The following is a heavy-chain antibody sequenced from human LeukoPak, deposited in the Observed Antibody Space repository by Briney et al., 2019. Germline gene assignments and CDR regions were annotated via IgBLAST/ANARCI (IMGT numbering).Heavy chain of an antibody. J-gene: IGHJ4*02. CDR1: GYSFTSYW. CDR2: IYPGDSDT. CDR3: ARRLYSSSGTYYFDY. D-gene: IGHD6-6*01. Sequence: GESLKISCKGSGYSFTSYWTGWVRQMPGKGLEWMGIIYPGDSDTRYSPSFQGQVTISADKSISTAYLQWSSLKASDTAMYYCARRLYSSSGTYYFDYWGQGTLVTVSS. V-gene: IGHV5-51*01.